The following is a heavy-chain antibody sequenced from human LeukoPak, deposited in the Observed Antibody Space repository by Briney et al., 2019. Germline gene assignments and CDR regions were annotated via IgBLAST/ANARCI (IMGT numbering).Heavy chain of an antibody. V-gene: IGHV1-2*02. D-gene: IGHD4-23*01. Sequence: ASVKVSCKASGYTFTGYYMHWVRQAPEQGLEWMGWINPNSGGTNYAQKFQGRVTMTRDTSISTAYMELSRLRSDDTAVYYCARDRPLYGGNSGWFDPWGQGTLVTVSS. CDR2: INPNSGGT. CDR1: GYTFTGYY. CDR3: ARDRPLYGGNSGWFDP. J-gene: IGHJ5*02.